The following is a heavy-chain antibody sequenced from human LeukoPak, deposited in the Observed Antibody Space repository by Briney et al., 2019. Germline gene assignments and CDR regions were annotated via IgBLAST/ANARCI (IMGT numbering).Heavy chain of an antibody. CDR3: VKDGGAGYYGSGRYYDYYYYYGMDV. Sequence: GGSLRLSCSASGFTFSSYAMHWVRQAPGKGLEYVSAISSNGGSTYYADSVKGRFTISRDNSKNTLYIQMSSLRAEDTAVYYCVKDGGAGYYGSGRYYDYYYYYGMDVWGKGTTVTVSS. V-gene: IGHV3-64D*06. CDR1: GFTFSSYA. CDR2: ISSNGGST. D-gene: IGHD3-10*01. J-gene: IGHJ6*04.